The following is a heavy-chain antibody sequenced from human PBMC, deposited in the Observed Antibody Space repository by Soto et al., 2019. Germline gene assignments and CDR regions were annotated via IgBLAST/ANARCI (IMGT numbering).Heavy chain of an antibody. V-gene: IGHV4-31*03. CDR2: IYYSGST. J-gene: IGHJ5*02. CDR3: AAGDSSGYYYNWFDP. CDR1: GGSISSGGYY. D-gene: IGHD3-22*01. Sequence: SETLSLTCTVSGGSISSGGYYWSWIRQHPGKGLEWIGYIYYSGSTYYNPSLKSRVTISVDTSKNQFSLKLSSVTAADTAVYYCAAGDSSGYYYNWFDPWGQGTLVPVSS.